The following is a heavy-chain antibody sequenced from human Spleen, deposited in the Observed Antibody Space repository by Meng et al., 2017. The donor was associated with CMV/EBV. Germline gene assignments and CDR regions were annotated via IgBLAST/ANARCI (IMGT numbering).Heavy chain of an antibody. CDR1: GVSLSGYD. J-gene: IGHJ6*02. CDR2: INHSGST. V-gene: IGHV4-34*01. D-gene: IGHD3-3*01. Sequence: SETLSLTCAVYGVSLSGYDWSWIRQPPGKELEWIGEINHSGSTKCNPSLKSRVTVSVDTSENQFSLKLISVTAADTAVYYCARHLLEWLFGPTSPVDYYYGMDVWGQGTTVTVSS. CDR3: ARHLLEWLFGPTSPVDYYYGMDV.